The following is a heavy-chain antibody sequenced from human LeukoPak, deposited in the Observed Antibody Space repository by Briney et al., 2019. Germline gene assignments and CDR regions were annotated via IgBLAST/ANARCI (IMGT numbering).Heavy chain of an antibody. V-gene: IGHV3-21*01. CDR2: ISSSSSYI. D-gene: IGHD6-19*01. J-gene: IGHJ4*02. CDR3: ARDVAVAGTAYDY. Sequence: GGSLRLSCAASGFTFSSYSMNWVRQAPGKGLEWVSSISSSSSYIYYADSVKGRFTNSRDNAKNSLYLQMNSLRAEDTAVYYCARDVAVAGTAYDYWGQGTLVTVSS. CDR1: GFTFSSYS.